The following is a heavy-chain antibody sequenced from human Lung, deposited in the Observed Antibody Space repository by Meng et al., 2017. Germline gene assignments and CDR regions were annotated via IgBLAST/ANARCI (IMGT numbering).Heavy chain of an antibody. CDR3: ARGQKGYFDL. V-gene: IGHV4-30-4*01. J-gene: IGHJ2*01. Sequence: QAHLLLSGPGLLNPSQTLSLTSPVSGGSISSSTYLWSWIRQPPGKGLEWSGHIYTSGSTYYNPSLKSRITISVDTSKNQFSLKLSSVTAADTAVYYCARGQKGYFDLWGRGTLVTVSS. CDR1: GGSISSSTYL. CDR2: IYTSGST.